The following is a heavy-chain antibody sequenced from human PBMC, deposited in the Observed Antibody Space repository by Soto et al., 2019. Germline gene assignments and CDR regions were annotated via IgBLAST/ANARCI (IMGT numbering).Heavy chain of an antibody. CDR3: ARDMNYDFWSGYYKSWFDP. V-gene: IGHV3-21*01. CDR2: ISSSSSYI. CDR1: GFTFSSYS. D-gene: IGHD3-3*01. Sequence: EVQLVESGGGLVKPGGSLRLSCAASGFTFSSYSMNWVRQAPGKGLEWVSSISSSSSYIYYADSVKGRFTISRDNAKNSLYLQMNSLRAEDTAVYYCARDMNYDFWSGYYKSWFDPWGQGTLVTVSS. J-gene: IGHJ5*02.